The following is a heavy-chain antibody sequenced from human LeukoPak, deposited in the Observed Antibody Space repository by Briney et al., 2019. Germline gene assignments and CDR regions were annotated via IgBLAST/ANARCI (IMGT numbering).Heavy chain of an antibody. D-gene: IGHD5-12*01. CDR3: ARDPREGDGYNFLPDY. J-gene: IGHJ4*02. CDR2: VSAYNGNT. Sequence: ASVKVSCKASGYTFTSYGISWVRQAPGQGLEWMGWVSAYNGNTNYAQKFQGRVTITADKSTSTAYMELSSLRSEDTAVYYCARDPREGDGYNFLPDYWGQGTLVTVSS. CDR1: GYTFTSYG. V-gene: IGHV1-18*01.